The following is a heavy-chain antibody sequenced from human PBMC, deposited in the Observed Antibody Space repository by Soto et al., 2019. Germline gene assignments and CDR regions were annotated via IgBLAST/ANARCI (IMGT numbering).Heavy chain of an antibody. CDR1: GFTFSSYS. CDR2: ISSSSSTT. Sequence: GGSLRLSCAASGFTFSSYSMNWVRQAPGKGLEWVSYISSSSSTTYYADSVKGRFTISRDNSKNTLYLQMNSLRPEDTAVYYCAKFYGGKSAHTYTIDPWGQGTLVTVSS. J-gene: IGHJ5*02. CDR3: AKFYGGKSAHTYTIDP. D-gene: IGHD2-15*01. V-gene: IGHV3-48*01.